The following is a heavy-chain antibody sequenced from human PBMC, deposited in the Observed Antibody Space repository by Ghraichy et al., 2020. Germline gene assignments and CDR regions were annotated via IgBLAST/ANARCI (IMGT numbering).Heavy chain of an antibody. V-gene: IGHV3-7*01. J-gene: IGHJ5*02. D-gene: IGHD1-26*01. CDR1: GFTFSRYW. CDR2: IKPDGSEK. Sequence: GESLRLSCAASGFTFSRYWMSWVRQAPGKGLEWVSNIKPDGSEKHYVDSVKGRFTISRDNAKNSLYFQMNSLRVEDTAVYYCARDAGWGFDPWGQGTLVTVSS. CDR3: ARDAGWGFDP.